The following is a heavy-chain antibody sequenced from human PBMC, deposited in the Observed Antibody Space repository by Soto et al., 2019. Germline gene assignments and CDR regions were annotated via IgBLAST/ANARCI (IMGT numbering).Heavy chain of an antibody. J-gene: IGHJ4*02. D-gene: IGHD3-10*01. V-gene: IGHV1-46*01. Sequence: QVQLVQSGAEVKKPGASVKVSCKASGFTLLNDYIHWVRQAPRQGLEWMGMINPSTGATRYSQQFRGRVTVTWDTSTSTVYMELSSLRSEDTAVYYCAKDRHYPRDYFHYWGQGTLVTVSS. CDR1: GFTLLNDY. CDR2: INPSTGAT. CDR3: AKDRHYPRDYFHY.